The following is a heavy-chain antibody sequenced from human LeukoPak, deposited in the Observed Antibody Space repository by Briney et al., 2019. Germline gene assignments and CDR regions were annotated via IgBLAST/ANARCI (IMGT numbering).Heavy chain of an antibody. CDR2: VNSDGSST. V-gene: IGHV3-74*01. CDR3: VQGAKY. CDR1: GFTFSNYW. J-gene: IGHJ4*02. Sequence: GGSLRLSCAASGFTFSNYWMHWVRQAPGKGLVWVSRVNSDGSSTSYADSVKGRFTISRGNAKNTLFLQMNSLRVEDTAVYYCVQGAKYWGQGTLVTVSS. D-gene: IGHD4/OR15-4a*01.